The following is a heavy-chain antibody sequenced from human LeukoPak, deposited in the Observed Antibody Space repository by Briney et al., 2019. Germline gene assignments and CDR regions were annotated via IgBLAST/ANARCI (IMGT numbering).Heavy chain of an antibody. Sequence: PSETLSLTLTVSGGSISSYHRSWIRQPPGKGLEWIGYVYYSGSTNYNPPLKGRVTISVDTSKNQFSLNLNSGTAAGTAVYFCSRVQDTSGYFFNFDYWGQGTLVTVSS. CDR2: VYYSGST. D-gene: IGHD3-22*01. CDR1: GGSISSYH. V-gene: IGHV4-59*01. CDR3: SRVQDTSGYFFNFDY. J-gene: IGHJ4*02.